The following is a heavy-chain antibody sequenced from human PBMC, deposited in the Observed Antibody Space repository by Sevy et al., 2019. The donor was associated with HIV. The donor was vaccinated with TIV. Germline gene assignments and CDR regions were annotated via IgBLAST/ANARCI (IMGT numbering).Heavy chain of an antibody. J-gene: IGHJ4*02. CDR2: TYYRSKWFN. CDR1: GDSVSNNSAA. V-gene: IGHV6-1*01. D-gene: IGHD2-21*02. Sequence: SQTLSLTCVISGDSVSNNSAAWNWIRQSPSRGLEWLGRTYYRSKWFNDYSISLKSRISIHADTSKNQFSLQLGSVTPEDTAVYYCARDRCGGDCDNYFDYWGQGTLVTVSS. CDR3: ARDRCGGDCDNYFDY.